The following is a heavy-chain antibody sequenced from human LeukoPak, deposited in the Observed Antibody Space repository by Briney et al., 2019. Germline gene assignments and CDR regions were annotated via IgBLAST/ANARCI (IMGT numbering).Heavy chain of an antibody. CDR3: AGRGQRYFRD. CDR2: IYRIGNT. J-gene: IGHJ1*01. V-gene: IGHV4-4*08. Sequence: SETLSLTCRVSGYSISSYDWSWIRQPPGKGLEWIGYIYRIGNTDYNPSLKSRVTISLDTSKNQLSLNLTSVTAADTAVYYCAGRGQRYFRDWGQGTLVTVSS. CDR1: GYSISSYD.